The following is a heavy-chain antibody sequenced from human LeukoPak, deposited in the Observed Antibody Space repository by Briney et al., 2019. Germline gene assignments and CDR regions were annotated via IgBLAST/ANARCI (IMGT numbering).Heavy chain of an antibody. CDR3: ARDGGVIVPGDY. CDR1: GFPFSSYW. D-gene: IGHD3-16*02. J-gene: IGHJ4*02. CDR2: ISTDGSTT. V-gene: IGHV3-74*01. Sequence: PGGSLRLSCAASGFPFSSYWMHWVRQAPGKGLVWVSRISTDGSTTTYADSVKGRFTISRDNAKNSLYLQMNSLRAEDTAVYYCARDGGVIVPGDYWGQGTLVTVSS.